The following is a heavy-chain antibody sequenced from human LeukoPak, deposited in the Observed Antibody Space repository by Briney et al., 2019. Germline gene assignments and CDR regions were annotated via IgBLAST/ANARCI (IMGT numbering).Heavy chain of an antibody. CDR1: GYTFTSYG. Sequence: ASVKLSCTSSGYTFTSYGISWVRMAHAPGLEWMGWISAYNGNTNYAQKLQGRVTMTTDTSTSTAYMELRSLRSDDTAVYYCARDPYDSSGYYLFWGQGTLVTVSS. J-gene: IGHJ4*02. CDR3: ARDPYDSSGYYLF. CDR2: ISAYNGNT. D-gene: IGHD3-22*01. V-gene: IGHV1-18*01.